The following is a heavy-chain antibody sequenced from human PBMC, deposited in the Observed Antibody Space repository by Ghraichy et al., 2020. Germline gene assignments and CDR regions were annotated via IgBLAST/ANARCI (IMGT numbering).Heavy chain of an antibody. J-gene: IGHJ6*02. V-gene: IGHV5-51*01. CDR2: IYPGDSDT. CDR1: GYSFSNHW. D-gene: IGHD6-13*01. Sequence: GGSLNISCKGSGYSFSNHWIGWARQMSGKGLEWMGMIYPGDSDTRYSPSFEGQVTISADKSISTAYLQWSSLKASDTAMYYCARHISPAAAYPYTMDVWGQGTTVTVFS. CDR3: ARHISPAAAYPYTMDV.